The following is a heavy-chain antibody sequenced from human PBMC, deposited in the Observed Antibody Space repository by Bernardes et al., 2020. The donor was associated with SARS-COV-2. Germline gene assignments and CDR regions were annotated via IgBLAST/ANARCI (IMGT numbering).Heavy chain of an antibody. D-gene: IGHD2-15*01. CDR1: GFTFRSYS. J-gene: IGHJ2*01. V-gene: IGHV3-21*01. CDR2: ISSGSNYM. CDR3: ARGSAAVVSHFMLLFANWYFDL. Sequence: GGSLRLSCAASGFTFRSYSMNWVRQAPGKGLEWVSSISSGSNYMYYPDSLRGRFTVSRDNAKNSLYLQMNSLRAEDTAVYYCARGSAAVVSHFMLLFANWYFDLWGRGTLVTVSS.